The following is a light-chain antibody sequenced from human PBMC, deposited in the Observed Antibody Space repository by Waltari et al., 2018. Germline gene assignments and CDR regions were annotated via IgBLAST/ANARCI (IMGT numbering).Light chain of an antibody. V-gene: IGLV1-51*01. CDR3: GTWDNSLSGWV. J-gene: IGLJ3*02. Sequence: QSVLTQPPSESAAPGQKVTISCSGAASNIGHNFVSWYQQFPGASPKLLIFETSKRPSGIPDRVSGSKSCTSATLGITGLQTGDEADYYCGTWDNSLSGWVFGTGTKLTVL. CDR1: ASNIGHNF. CDR2: ETS.